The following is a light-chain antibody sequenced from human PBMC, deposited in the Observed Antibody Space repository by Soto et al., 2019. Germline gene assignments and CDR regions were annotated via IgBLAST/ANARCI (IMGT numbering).Light chain of an antibody. V-gene: IGLV2-8*01. CDR3: LSYAGSDNLV. CDR1: SSDVGNYNY. CDR2: EVT. J-gene: IGLJ2*01. Sequence: QSALTQPPSASGSPGQSVTISCTGTSSDVGNYNYVSWYQQHPGKAPKLLIYEVTKRPSGVPDRFAGSKSDNTASLTVSGLQAEDEADYYCLSYAGSDNLVVGGGTQLTVL.